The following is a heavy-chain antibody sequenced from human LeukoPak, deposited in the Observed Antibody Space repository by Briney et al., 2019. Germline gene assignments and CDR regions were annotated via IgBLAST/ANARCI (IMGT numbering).Heavy chain of an antibody. CDR3: ATVIKDSYYGMDV. CDR1: GYTLTELS. V-gene: IGHV1-24*01. D-gene: IGHD3-10*01. J-gene: IGHJ6*02. CDR2: FDPEDVKT. Sequence: GASVKVSCKVSGYTLTELSMHWVRQAPGKGLEWVGGFDPEDVKTSYAQSFKGRVNMTEDTFKDIAYLELRSLRSEDTAVYYCATVIKDSYYGMDVWGQGTTVTVSS.